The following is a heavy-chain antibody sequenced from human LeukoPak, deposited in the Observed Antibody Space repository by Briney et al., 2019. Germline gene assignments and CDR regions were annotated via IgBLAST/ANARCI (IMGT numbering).Heavy chain of an antibody. CDR1: GGSISSYY. Sequence: PSETLSLTCSVSGGSISSYYWNWIRQPPGKGLEWIGYISYSGSTNCNPSLKSRVTISVDTSKNQFSLRLSSVTAADTAVYYCARPYSGSYRYFDLWGRGTQVTVSS. V-gene: IGHV4-59*01. CDR2: ISYSGST. J-gene: IGHJ2*01. CDR3: ARPYSGSYRYFDL. D-gene: IGHD1-26*01.